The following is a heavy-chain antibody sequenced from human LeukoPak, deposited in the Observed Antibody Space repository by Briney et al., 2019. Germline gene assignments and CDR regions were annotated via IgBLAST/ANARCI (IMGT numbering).Heavy chain of an antibody. D-gene: IGHD3-22*01. V-gene: IGHV4-39*01. Sequence: PSETLSLTCAVSGVSISGSYYYWGWIRQPPGKGLEWIGNIYYSGSTYYNASLQSRVTISIDTSKNQFSLKLSSVTAADTAVYYCARTPPSYDSSGYYHSREDYWGQGTLVTVSS. CDR2: IYYSGST. J-gene: IGHJ4*02. CDR1: GVSISGSYYY. CDR3: ARTPPSYDSSGYYHSREDY.